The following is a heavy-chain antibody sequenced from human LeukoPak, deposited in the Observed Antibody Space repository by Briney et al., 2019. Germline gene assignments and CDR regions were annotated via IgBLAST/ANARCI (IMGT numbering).Heavy chain of an antibody. D-gene: IGHD5-18*01. Sequence: SETLSLTCIVSGGSISSYYCGWVRQPPGGGRGWIGYIYYRGSTNYNPTLKSRLTISVDTSKNQFSLKPNSVTAADTAVYYCARESGYSYGYGPDYYYYGMDVWGQGTTVTVSS. J-gene: IGHJ6*01. CDR2: IYYRGST. CDR1: GGSISSYY. CDR3: ARESGYSYGYGPDYYYYGMDV. V-gene: IGHV4-59*01.